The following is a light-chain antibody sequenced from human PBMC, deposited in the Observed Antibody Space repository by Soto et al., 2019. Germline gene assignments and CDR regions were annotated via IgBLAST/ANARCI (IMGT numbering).Light chain of an antibody. Sequence: EIVLTKSPGTLSLSPGERATLSCRARQSVSSSYLAWYQQRPGQAPRLLIYGASIRATGIPDRFSGSGSGTDFILTICRLEPEDFAVYYCQQFSSYPLTFGGGTKVDIK. CDR3: QQFSSYPLT. V-gene: IGKV3-20*01. CDR2: GAS. J-gene: IGKJ4*01. CDR1: QSVSSSY.